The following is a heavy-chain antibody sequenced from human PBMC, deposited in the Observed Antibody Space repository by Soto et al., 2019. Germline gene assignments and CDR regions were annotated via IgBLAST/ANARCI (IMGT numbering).Heavy chain of an antibody. CDR2: ISGSSSGI. CDR3: ARVNYYYDSAAYYGSKGWFDP. Sequence: EIQLLESGGKLVQPGGSLRLSCAGSGFSFMSYVMAWVRQAPGKGPEWVSSISGSSSGIFYSDSVKGRFTISRDNSQRQVYRKLKGLRFADTAIYSCARVNYYYDSAAYYGSKGWFDPWAREPWSPFPQ. D-gene: IGHD3-22*01. J-gene: IGHJ5*02. V-gene: IGHV3-23*01. CDR1: GFSFMSYV.